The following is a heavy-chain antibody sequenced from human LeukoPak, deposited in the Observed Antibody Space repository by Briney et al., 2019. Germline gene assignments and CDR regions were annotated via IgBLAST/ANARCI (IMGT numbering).Heavy chain of an antibody. CDR3: AGGLGRYYDFWSGYFRLVYFDY. CDR2: IKQDGSEK. V-gene: IGHV3-7*01. J-gene: IGHJ4*02. CDR1: GFTFSSYW. Sequence: GESLRLSCAASGFTFSSYWMSWVRQAPGKGLEWVANIKQDGSEKYYVDSVKGRFTISRDNAKNSLYLQMNSLRAEDTAVYYCAGGLGRYYDFWSGYFRLVYFDYWGQGTLVTVSS. D-gene: IGHD3-3*01.